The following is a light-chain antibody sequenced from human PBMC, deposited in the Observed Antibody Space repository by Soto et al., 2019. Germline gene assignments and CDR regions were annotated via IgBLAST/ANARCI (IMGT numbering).Light chain of an antibody. J-gene: IGKJ3*01. CDR1: QSVSSTY. Sequence: EIVLTQSPGTLSLSPGERATLSCRASQSVSSTYLAWYQQKPGQAPRLLIYGASSRATGIPDRFSGSGSGTDFTLTISRLEPEDFAVYYCQQYGGSSTFGPGTKVDIK. CDR3: QQYGGSST. CDR2: GAS. V-gene: IGKV3-20*01.